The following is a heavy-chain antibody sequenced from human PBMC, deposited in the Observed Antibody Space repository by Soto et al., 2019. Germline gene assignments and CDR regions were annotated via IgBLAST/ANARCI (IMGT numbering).Heavy chain of an antibody. D-gene: IGHD6-13*01. CDR3: ARAVVGQQLVPYYYDMDV. V-gene: IGHV1-69*13. J-gene: IGHJ6*02. CDR2: IIPIFGTA. CDR1: GGTFSSYA. Sequence: GASVKVSCKASGGTFSSYAISWVRQAPGQGLEWMGGIIPIFGTANYAQKFQGRVTITADESTSTAYMELSSLRSEDTAVYYCARAVVGQQLVPYYYDMDVWGQGTTVTVSS.